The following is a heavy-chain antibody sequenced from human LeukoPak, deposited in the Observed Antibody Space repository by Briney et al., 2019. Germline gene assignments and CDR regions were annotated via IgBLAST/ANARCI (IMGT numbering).Heavy chain of an antibody. CDR3: ARDPITGSTFYHYGMDV. V-gene: IGHV1-24*01. CDR2: FDPEDGET. Sequence: ASVKVSCKVSGYTLTELSMHWVRQAPGKGLEWMGGFDPEDGETIYAQKFQGRVTMTTDTSTSTAYMELRSLRSDDTAVYYCARDPITGSTFYHYGMDVRGQGTTVTVSS. D-gene: IGHD1-7*01. J-gene: IGHJ6*02. CDR1: GYTLTELS.